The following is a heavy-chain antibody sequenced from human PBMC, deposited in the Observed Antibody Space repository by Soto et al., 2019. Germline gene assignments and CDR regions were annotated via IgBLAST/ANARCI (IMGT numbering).Heavy chain of an antibody. CDR2: ISGSGGST. CDR1: GCTFSNYA. Sequence: PGGALRLSCAASGCTFSNYAVTWVRQAPGKGLEWVPTISGSGGSTYYADSVKGRFTISRDNSKNTLYLQMNSLRAEDTAVYYCANDQCNSCYEIDYWGQGTRVTVAS. D-gene: IGHD6-13*01. V-gene: IGHV3-23*01. J-gene: IGHJ4*02. CDR3: ANDQCNSCYEIDY.